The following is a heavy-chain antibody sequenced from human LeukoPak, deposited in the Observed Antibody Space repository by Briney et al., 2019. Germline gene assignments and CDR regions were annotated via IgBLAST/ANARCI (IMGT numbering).Heavy chain of an antibody. CDR2: IYPGDSDT. V-gene: IGHV5-51*01. Sequence: GESLQISCKGSGYSFTSYWIGWVRQMPGKGLEWMGIIYPGDSDTRYSPSFQGQVTISADKSISTAYLQWSSLKASDTAMYYCARASSVLRFLEWLLWFDPWGQGTLVTVSS. D-gene: IGHD3-3*01. CDR3: ARASSVLRFLEWLLWFDP. J-gene: IGHJ5*02. CDR1: GYSFTSYW.